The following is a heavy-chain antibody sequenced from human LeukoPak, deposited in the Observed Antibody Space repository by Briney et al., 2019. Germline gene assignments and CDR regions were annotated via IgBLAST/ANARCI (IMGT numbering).Heavy chain of an antibody. Sequence: GGSLRLSCAASDFTFSNYWMSWVRQAPGKGLEWVSGISGSGNTHYTDSVKGRFTISRDNSKSTLDLQMNSLRVEDTALYYCAKDIYSAYDLARAFDFWGQGTLVTVST. CDR1: DFTFSNYW. D-gene: IGHD5-12*01. V-gene: IGHV3-23*01. CDR2: ISGSGNT. J-gene: IGHJ4*01. CDR3: AKDIYSAYDLARAFDF.